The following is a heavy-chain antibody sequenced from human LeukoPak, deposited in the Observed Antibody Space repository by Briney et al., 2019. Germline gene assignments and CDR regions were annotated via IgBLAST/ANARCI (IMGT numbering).Heavy chain of an antibody. V-gene: IGHV4-59*08. CDR1: GGSISSYY. D-gene: IGHD3-22*01. CDR3: ARLGYYYDSSGYRLFWFDP. CDR2: IYYSGST. Sequence: PSETLSLTCTVSGGSISSYYWSWIRQPPGKGLEWIGYIYYSGSTNYNPSLKSRVTISVDTSKNQFSLKLSSVTAADTAVYYCARLGYYYDSSGYRLFWFDPWGQEPWPPSPQ. J-gene: IGHJ5*02.